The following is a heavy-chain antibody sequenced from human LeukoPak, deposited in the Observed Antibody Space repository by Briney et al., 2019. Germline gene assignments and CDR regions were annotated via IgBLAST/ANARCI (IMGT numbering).Heavy chain of an antibody. J-gene: IGHJ4*02. V-gene: IGHV3-23*01. D-gene: IGHD1-26*01. Sequence: ETLSLTCTVSGGSISSYYWSWIRQAPGKGLEWVSAISGSGDSTYYADSVKGRLTISRDNSKNTLYLQMNSLRAEDTAVYYCAKDQGMLWISESIREGATYYWGQGTLVTVSS. CDR2: ISGSGDST. CDR1: GGSISSYY. CDR3: AKDQGMLWISESIREGATYY.